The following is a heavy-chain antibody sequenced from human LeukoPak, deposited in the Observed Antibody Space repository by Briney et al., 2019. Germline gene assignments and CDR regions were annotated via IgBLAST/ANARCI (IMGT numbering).Heavy chain of an antibody. CDR1: GFTFSNYA. J-gene: IGHJ4*02. Sequence: PGGSLKLSCAASGFTFSNYAMTWVRQAPGKGLEWVSGISGSGGLTYYADSVKGRFTISRDNSRNTLYLQMNSLRAEDTALYYCARGRYSGSYLLDYWGQGTLVTVSS. V-gene: IGHV3-23*01. D-gene: IGHD1-26*01. CDR2: ISGSGGLT. CDR3: ARGRYSGSYLLDY.